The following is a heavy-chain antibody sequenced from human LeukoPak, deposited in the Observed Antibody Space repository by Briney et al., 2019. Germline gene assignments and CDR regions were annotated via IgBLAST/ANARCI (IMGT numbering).Heavy chain of an antibody. Sequence: GASVKVSCKASGYTFTSYYMHWVRQAPGQGLEWMGIINPSGGSTSYAQKFQGRVTMIADTSTDTAYMELSSLKSEATAVYYCAKGNGDYGNWFDPWGQGTPVTVSS. CDR3: AKGNGDYGNWFDP. J-gene: IGHJ5*02. CDR2: INPSGGST. CDR1: GYTFTSYY. D-gene: IGHD4-17*01. V-gene: IGHV1-46*01.